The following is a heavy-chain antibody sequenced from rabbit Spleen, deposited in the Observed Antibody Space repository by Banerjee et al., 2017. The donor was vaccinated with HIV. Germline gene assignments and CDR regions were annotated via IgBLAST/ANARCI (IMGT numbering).Heavy chain of an antibody. CDR3: ARGARNDDDTYFRL. V-gene: IGHV1S40*01. D-gene: IGHD2-1*01. CDR2: IYAGSSDT. J-gene: IGHJ4*01. Sequence: QSLEESGGGLVKPGASLTLTCKASGFSFSSGYWICWVRQAPGKGPECIACIYAGSSDTYYASWAKGRFTISKTSSTTVTLQMTSLTAADTATYFCARGARNDDDTYFRLWGPGTLVTVS. CDR1: GFSFSSGYW.